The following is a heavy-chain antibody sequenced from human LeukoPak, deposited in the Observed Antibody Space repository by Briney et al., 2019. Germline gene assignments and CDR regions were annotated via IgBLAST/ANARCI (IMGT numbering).Heavy chain of an antibody. CDR1: GFTFSSYW. CDR2: INSDGNST. V-gene: IGHV3-74*01. J-gene: IGHJ4*02. D-gene: IGHD2-15*01. Sequence: GGSLRLSCAASGFTFSSYWMHWVRQAPGKGLVWVSRINSDGNSTNYADSAKGRFTISRDNAKNRLYLQMNSLRPDDTAVYHCARDATVGAAHFDAWGQGVLVTVSS. CDR3: ARDATVGAAHFDA.